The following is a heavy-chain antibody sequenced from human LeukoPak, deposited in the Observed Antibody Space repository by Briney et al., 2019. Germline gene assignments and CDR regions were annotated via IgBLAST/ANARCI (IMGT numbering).Heavy chain of an antibody. Sequence: GGSPRLSCAASGFTLSSYWMSWVRQAPGKGLEWVAVISYDGSNKYYADSVKGRFTISRDNSKNTLYLQMNSLRAEDTAVYYCARDLPWFDPWGQGTLVTVSS. CDR3: ARDLPWFDP. CDR2: ISYDGSNK. V-gene: IGHV3-30-3*01. CDR1: GFTLSSYW. J-gene: IGHJ5*02.